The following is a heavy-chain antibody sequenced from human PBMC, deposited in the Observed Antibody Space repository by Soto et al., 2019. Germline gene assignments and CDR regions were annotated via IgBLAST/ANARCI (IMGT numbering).Heavy chain of an antibody. CDR1: GYTFTSYA. Sequence: ASVKVSCKASGYTFTSYAMHWVRQAPGQGLEWMGWINAGYGNTKYSQKFQGRVTITRDTSASTAYMELSSLRSEDTAVYYCANYDSSGYYYELGYYYYGMDYWGQGTTVTVSS. J-gene: IGHJ6*02. CDR3: ANYDSSGYYYELGYYYYGMDY. CDR2: INAGYGNT. D-gene: IGHD3-22*01. V-gene: IGHV1-3*01.